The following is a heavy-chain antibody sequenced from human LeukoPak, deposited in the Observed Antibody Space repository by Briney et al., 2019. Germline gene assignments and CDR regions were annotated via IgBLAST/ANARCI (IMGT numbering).Heavy chain of an antibody. CDR1: GFIFTSYA. V-gene: IGHV3-23*01. Sequence: GGSLRLSCAASGFIFTSYAMSWVRQAPGKGLEWVSSIFSGGDTTSYADSVRGRFTISRDNSKNTLYLEMSSLRAEDTAIYYCAKDLISPRRVGSSEKLDYWGQGTLVTVSS. CDR2: IFSGGDTT. D-gene: IGHD1-26*01. J-gene: IGHJ4*02. CDR3: AKDLISPRRVGSSEKLDY.